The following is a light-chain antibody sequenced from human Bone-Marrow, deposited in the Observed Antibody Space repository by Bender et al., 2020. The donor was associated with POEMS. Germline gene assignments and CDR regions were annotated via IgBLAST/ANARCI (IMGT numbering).Light chain of an antibody. CDR2: SSH. Sequence: QSVLTQPPSASGTPGQRVTISCYGGSSNIGAHAVNWYQHLPGTAPKLLIYSSHRRPSEVPDRFSGSRSGTLASLAIGGLQSEDEADYYCAVWDDSLNGWVFGGGTKLTVL. CDR1: SSNIGAHA. J-gene: IGLJ3*02. V-gene: IGLV1-44*01. CDR3: AVWDDSLNGWV.